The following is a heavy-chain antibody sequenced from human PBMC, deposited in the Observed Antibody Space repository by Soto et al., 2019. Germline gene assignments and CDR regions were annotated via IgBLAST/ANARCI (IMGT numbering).Heavy chain of an antibody. Sequence: GGSLRLSCAAYGFTVSSNYMSWVRQAPGKGLEWVSVIYSGGSTCYADSVKGRFTISRDNSKNTLYLQMNSLRAEDTAVYYCARDALSYDILTGYPPSRDYWGQGTLVTVSS. J-gene: IGHJ4*02. CDR1: GFTVSSNY. CDR2: IYSGGST. CDR3: ARDALSYDILTGYPPSRDY. D-gene: IGHD3-9*01. V-gene: IGHV3-66*01.